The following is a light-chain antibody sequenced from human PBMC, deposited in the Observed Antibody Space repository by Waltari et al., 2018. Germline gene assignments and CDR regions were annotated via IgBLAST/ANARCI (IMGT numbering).Light chain of an antibody. V-gene: IGKV3-15*01. J-gene: IGKJ1*01. CDR3: QWYNNWPPGRT. Sequence: EVVLTQSPATLSASPGERATLPCRASQSVSINLAWYQQKPGQAPRLLIHGASTRATGVPARFSGSGAGTEFTLTISSLQSEDSAVYYCQWYNNWPPGRTFDQGTKVEIK. CDR2: GAS. CDR1: QSVSIN.